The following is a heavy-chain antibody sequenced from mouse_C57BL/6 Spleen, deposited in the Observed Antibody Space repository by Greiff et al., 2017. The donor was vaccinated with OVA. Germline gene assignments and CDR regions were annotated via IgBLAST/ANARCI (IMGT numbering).Heavy chain of an antibody. Sequence: QVQLQQSGAELVRPGASVTLSCKASGYTFTDYEMHWVKQTPVHGLEWIGAIDPETGGTAYNQKFKGKAILTADKSSSTAYMELRSLTSEDSAVYYCTRDLDGYYYFDYWGQGTTLTVSS. CDR1: GYTFTDYE. CDR2: IDPETGGT. J-gene: IGHJ2*01. CDR3: TRDLDGYYYFDY. V-gene: IGHV1-15*01. D-gene: IGHD2-3*01.